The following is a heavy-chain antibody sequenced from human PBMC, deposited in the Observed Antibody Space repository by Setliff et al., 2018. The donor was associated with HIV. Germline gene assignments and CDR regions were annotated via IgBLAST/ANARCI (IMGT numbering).Heavy chain of an antibody. D-gene: IGHD2-21*02. J-gene: IGHJ4*02. Sequence: SETLSLTCAVSGASITTNSYYWGWIRQTPEKGLEWIGDFYYSGTIYYNPSLKSRATISVDTSQNQFSLRLSSVTAADTAVYHCARFVLAWFDFSTGAVEVTDPYAFDFWGQGILVTVSS. CDR1: GASITTNSYY. V-gene: IGHV4-39*01. CDR3: ARFVLAWFDFSTGAVEVTDPYAFDF. CDR2: FYYSGTI.